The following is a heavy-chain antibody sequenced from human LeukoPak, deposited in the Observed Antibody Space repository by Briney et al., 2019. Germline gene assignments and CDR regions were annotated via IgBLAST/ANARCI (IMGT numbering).Heavy chain of an antibody. CDR2: ISGDGGTT. CDR3: AKDLACSGGSCYLPFDY. CDR1: GFTFDDYA. J-gene: IGHJ4*02. Sequence: PGGSLRLSCAASGFTFDDYAMHWVRQAPGKGLEWVSLISGDGGTTSYADSVKGRFTISRDNSKNSLYLQTNSLRTEDTALYYCAKDLACSGGSCYLPFDYWGQGTLVTVSS. V-gene: IGHV3-43*02. D-gene: IGHD2-15*01.